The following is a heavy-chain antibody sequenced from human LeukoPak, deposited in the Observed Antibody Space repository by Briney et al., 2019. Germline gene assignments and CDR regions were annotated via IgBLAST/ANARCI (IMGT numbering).Heavy chain of an antibody. J-gene: IGHJ4*02. CDR1: GGSISSSNW. D-gene: IGHD3-10*01. V-gene: IGHV4-4*02. CDR3: ARSSYGSGRYGPQFDY. CDR2: IYHSGST. Sequence: SETLSLTCAVSGGSISSSNWWSWVRQPPGKGLEWIGEIYHSGSTNYNPSLKSRVTILVDKSKNQFSLKLSSVTAADTAVYYCARSSYGSGRYGPQFDYWGQGTLVTVSS.